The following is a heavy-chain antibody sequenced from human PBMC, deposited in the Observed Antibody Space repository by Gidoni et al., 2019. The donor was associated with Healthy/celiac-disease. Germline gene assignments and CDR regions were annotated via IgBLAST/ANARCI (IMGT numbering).Heavy chain of an antibody. V-gene: IGHV3-53*04. CDR3: ARDRRDPDGYNGYYFDY. CDR2: IYSGGST. CDR1: GFTVSSNY. D-gene: IGHD5-12*01. Sequence: EVQLVESGGGLVQPGGSLRLSCAASGFTVSSNYMSWVRQAPGKGLEWVSVIYSGGSTYYADSVKGRFTISRHNSKNTLYLQMNSLRAEDTAVYYCARDRRDPDGYNGYYFDYWGQGTLVTVSS. J-gene: IGHJ4*02.